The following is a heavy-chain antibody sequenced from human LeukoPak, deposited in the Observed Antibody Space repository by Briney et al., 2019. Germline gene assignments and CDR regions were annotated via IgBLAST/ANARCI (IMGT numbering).Heavy chain of an antibody. V-gene: IGHV4-59*01. CDR2: IYYSGSA. CDR3: ARSATVTNYYYGMDV. D-gene: IGHD4-17*01. Sequence: SETLSLTCTVSGGSISSYYWRWIRQPPGKGLEWIGYIYYSGSANYNPSLKSRVTISVDTSKNQFSLKLSSVTAADTAVYYCARSATVTNYYYGMDVWGQGTTVTVSS. J-gene: IGHJ6*02. CDR1: GGSISSYY.